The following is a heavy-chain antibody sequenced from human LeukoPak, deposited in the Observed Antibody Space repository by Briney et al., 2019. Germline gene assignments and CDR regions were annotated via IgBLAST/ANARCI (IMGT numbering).Heavy chain of an antibody. V-gene: IGHV1-46*01. D-gene: IGHD3-22*01. CDR1: GYTFTSYY. CDR2: INPGSGNT. CDR3: ATSSVDLKDAFNI. J-gene: IGHJ3*02. Sequence: ASVKVSCKASGYTFTSYYMHWVRQAPGQGLEWMGIINPGSGNTRYAQKFQGRVTMTRDTSTSTVYMELSSLRSEDTAVYYCATSSVDLKDAFNIGSQGTMVTAPS.